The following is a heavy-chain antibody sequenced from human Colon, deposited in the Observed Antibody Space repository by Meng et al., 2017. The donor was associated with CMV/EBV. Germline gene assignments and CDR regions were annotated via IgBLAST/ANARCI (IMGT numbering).Heavy chain of an antibody. CDR3: VRDIVRLEQQLDYDCFDV. CDR1: GFTFDDYA. V-gene: IGHV3-9*01. CDR2: LTWNSGAI. D-gene: IGHD6-13*01. Sequence: SLKISCAVSGFTFDDYAMHWVRQAPGKGLEWVSGLTWNSGAIGYADSVKGRFSISRDNANKSLYLRMNSLRVEDTALYYCVRDIVRLEQQLDYDCFDVWGQGTMVTVSS. J-gene: IGHJ3*01.